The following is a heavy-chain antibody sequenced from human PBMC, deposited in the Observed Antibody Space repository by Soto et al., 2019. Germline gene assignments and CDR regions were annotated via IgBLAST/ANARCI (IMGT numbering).Heavy chain of an antibody. Sequence: QVQLVQSGAEVKKPGASVKVSCKASGYTFTSYYMHWVRQAPGQGLEWMGIINPSGGSTSYAQKFQGRVTMTRDTSTSTVYMELSSLRSEDTAVYYCAREYCSGGSCYHQPNWFDPWGQGTLVTVSS. D-gene: IGHD2-15*01. CDR1: GYTFTSYY. J-gene: IGHJ5*02. V-gene: IGHV1-46*01. CDR2: INPSGGST. CDR3: AREYCSGGSCYHQPNWFDP.